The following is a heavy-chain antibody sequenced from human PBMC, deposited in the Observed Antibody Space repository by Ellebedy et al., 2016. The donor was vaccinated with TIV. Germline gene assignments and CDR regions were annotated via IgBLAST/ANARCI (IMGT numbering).Heavy chain of an antibody. V-gene: IGHV3-23*01. D-gene: IGHD2-2*01. CDR3: AKGHTASFFYLFDS. CDR2: VGGGDDRT. Sequence: PGGSLRLSCEASGFTAFNFAMSLVRQAPGKGLEWVSAVGGGDDRTFYADAVKGRFTIPRDNSKNTVTLQMQSLRAEDTALYYCAKGHTASFFYLFDSWGQGTLVTVSS. J-gene: IGHJ5*01. CDR1: GFTAFNFA.